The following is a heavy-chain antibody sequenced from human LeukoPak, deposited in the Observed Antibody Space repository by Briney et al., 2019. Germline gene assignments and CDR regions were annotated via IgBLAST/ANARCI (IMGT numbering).Heavy chain of an antibody. CDR1: GYTFTGCY. CDR3: ATGSSLDGSSGWPTHYY. Sequence: ASVKVSCKASGYTFTGCYMHWVRQAPGQGLEWMGWINPDSGGTHYAQKFQDRVTITRDTSISTAYMELSSLRSDDTALYYCATGSSLDGSSGWPTHYYWGQGALVTVSS. J-gene: IGHJ4*02. V-gene: IGHV1-2*02. D-gene: IGHD6-19*01. CDR2: INPDSGGT.